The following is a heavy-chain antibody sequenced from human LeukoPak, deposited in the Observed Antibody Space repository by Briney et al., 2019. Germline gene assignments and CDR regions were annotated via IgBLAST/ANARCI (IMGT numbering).Heavy chain of an antibody. J-gene: IGHJ6*03. D-gene: IGHD6-19*01. Sequence: ASVKVSCTVSGYTLTELSVHWGRQAPGPGVGGLGGFGPEDGERIYAQKFQGRVTMTEDTSTDTAYMELSSLRSEDTAVYYCATDGGHSSGWYKTEPNYYYYYMDVWGKGTTVTVSS. CDR1: GYTLTELS. CDR2: FGPEDGER. CDR3: ATDGGHSSGWYKTEPNYYYYYMDV. V-gene: IGHV1-24*01.